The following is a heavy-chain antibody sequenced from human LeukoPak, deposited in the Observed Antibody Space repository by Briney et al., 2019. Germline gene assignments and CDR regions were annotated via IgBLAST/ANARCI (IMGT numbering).Heavy chain of an antibody. Sequence: PGGSLRLSCAASGFTFSSYGMHWVRQAPGKGLEWVAVIWYDGSNKYYADSVKGRFTISGDNSKNTLYLQMNSLRAEDTAVYYCARDFVDTAMVPMYYFDYWGQGTLVTVSS. J-gene: IGHJ4*02. D-gene: IGHD5-18*01. CDR2: IWYDGSNK. V-gene: IGHV3-33*01. CDR3: ARDFVDTAMVPMYYFDY. CDR1: GFTFSSYG.